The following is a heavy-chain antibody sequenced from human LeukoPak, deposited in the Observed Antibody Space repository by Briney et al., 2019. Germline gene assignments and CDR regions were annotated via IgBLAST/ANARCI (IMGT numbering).Heavy chain of an antibody. CDR1: GFTLSSYA. V-gene: IGHV3-23*01. Sequence: PGRSLRLSCAASGFTLSSYAMSWVRQAPGKGLEWVSVISGSSGSTYYADSVKGRFTISRDNSKNMLCLQMHSLRAEDTAVYYCAKDGYQSGAGYLDHWGQGTLVTVSS. D-gene: IGHD5-12*01. J-gene: IGHJ4*02. CDR2: ISGSSGST. CDR3: AKDGYQSGAGYLDH.